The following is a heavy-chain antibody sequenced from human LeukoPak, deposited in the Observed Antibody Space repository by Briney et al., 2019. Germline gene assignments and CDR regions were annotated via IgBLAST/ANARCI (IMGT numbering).Heavy chain of an antibody. Sequence: PSETLSLTCTVSGGSISSGGSYWSWIRQHPGKGLEWIGYIYYSGSTYYNPSLKSRVTISVDTSKNQFSLKLSSVTAADTAVYYCARGIELRFLEWLLPYVYYFDYWGQGTLVTVSS. J-gene: IGHJ4*02. CDR2: IYYSGST. V-gene: IGHV4-31*03. CDR1: GGSISSGGSY. CDR3: ARGIELRFLEWLLPYVYYFDY. D-gene: IGHD3-3*01.